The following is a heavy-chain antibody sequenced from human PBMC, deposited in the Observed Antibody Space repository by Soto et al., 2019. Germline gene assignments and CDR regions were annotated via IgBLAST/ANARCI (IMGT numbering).Heavy chain of an antibody. V-gene: IGHV3-49*04. D-gene: IGHD3-3*01. Sequence: GGSLRLSCTASGFTFGDYAMSWVRQAPGKGLEWVGFIRSKAYGGTTECAAAVKGRLTISGDDSKSIAYLQMNSLKTRDTAVYYCTRDPSARSYYDFWINGFDPWGQGTLVTVSS. CDR1: GFTFGDYA. CDR3: TRDPSARSYYDFWINGFDP. J-gene: IGHJ5*02. CDR2: IRSKAYGGTT.